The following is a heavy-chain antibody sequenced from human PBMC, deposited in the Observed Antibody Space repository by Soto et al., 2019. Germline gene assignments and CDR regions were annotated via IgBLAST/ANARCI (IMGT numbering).Heavy chain of an antibody. Sequence: GGSLRLSCAASGFTVSSNYMSWVRQAPGKGLEWVSVIYSGGSTYYADSVKGRFTISRDNSKNTLYLQMNSLRAEDTAVYYCARARYSHDASDICGKGIMVTVSS. CDR2: IYSGGST. J-gene: IGHJ3*02. D-gene: IGHD3-9*01. CDR3: ARARYSHDASDI. CDR1: GFTVSSNY. V-gene: IGHV3-53*01.